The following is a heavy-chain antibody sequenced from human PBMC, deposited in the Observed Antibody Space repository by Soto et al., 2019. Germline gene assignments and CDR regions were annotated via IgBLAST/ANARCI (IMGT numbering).Heavy chain of an antibody. Sequence: QVQLVESGGGVVQPGRSLRLSCAASGFTFSSYGMHWVRQAPGKGLEWVAVISYDGSNKYYADSVKGRFTISRDNSKNTLYLQMNSLRAEDTAVYYCAKDHRYSGYDSATGYFDYWGQGPLVTVSS. V-gene: IGHV3-30*18. D-gene: IGHD5-12*01. CDR1: GFTFSSYG. J-gene: IGHJ4*02. CDR3: AKDHRYSGYDSATGYFDY. CDR2: ISYDGSNK.